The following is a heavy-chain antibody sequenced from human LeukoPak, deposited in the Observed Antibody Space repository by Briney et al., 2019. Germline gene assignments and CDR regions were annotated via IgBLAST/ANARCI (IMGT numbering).Heavy chain of an antibody. CDR3: ARPGTTVTTSYFDY. Sequence: ASVKVSCKASGYTFTSYYMHWVRHAPGHGLEWMGLINPSGGSTSYAQKFQGRVTMTRDTSTSTVYMELSSLRSEDTAVYYCARPGTTVTTSYFDYWGQGTLVTVSS. CDR1: GYTFTSYY. V-gene: IGHV1-46*03. D-gene: IGHD4-11*01. J-gene: IGHJ4*02. CDR2: INPSGGST.